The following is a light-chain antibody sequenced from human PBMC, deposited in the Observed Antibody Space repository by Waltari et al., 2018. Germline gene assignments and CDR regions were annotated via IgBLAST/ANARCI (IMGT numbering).Light chain of an antibody. Sequence: SYELTQPPSVSVSPGQTARITCSGDALPKPYAYWYQQKPDQAPVLLIYKDSERPSGIPERFSGSSSGTTVTLTISGVKADDEADYYCQSADSSGTQGVFGTGTKVTVL. CDR2: KDS. CDR1: ALPKPY. CDR3: QSADSSGTQGV. J-gene: IGLJ1*01. V-gene: IGLV3-25*03.